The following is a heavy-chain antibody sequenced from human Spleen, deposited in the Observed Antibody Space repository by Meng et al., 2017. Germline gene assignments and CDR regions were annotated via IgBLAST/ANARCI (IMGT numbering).Heavy chain of an antibody. CDR1: GFAFSSYW. CDR2: INADGSNT. V-gene: IGHV3-74*01. CDR3: ARGWLPFDY. J-gene: IGHJ4*02. D-gene: IGHD5-24*01. Sequence: VVGSGGGLVRTGGSVRLSCAASGFAFSSYWMYWVRQAPGKGLVWISGINADGSNTNSADSVKGRFSTSRDNAKNIMYLQLNSLRSEDTAVYYCARGWLPFDYWGQGTLVTVSS.